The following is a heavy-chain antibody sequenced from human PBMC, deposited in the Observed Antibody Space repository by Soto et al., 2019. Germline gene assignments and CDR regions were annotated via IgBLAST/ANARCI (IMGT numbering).Heavy chain of an antibody. V-gene: IGHV3-21*01. J-gene: IGHJ6*02. Sequence: GGSLRLSCAASGFTFSSYSMNWVRQAPGKGLEWVSSISSSSSYIYYADSVKGRFPISRDNDKNSLYLQMNSLRAEDTAVYYCARAYNATYYYDSSGYYYYYYGMDVWGQGTTVTVSS. CDR3: ARAYNATYYYDSSGYYYYYYGMDV. CDR2: ISSSSSYI. CDR1: GFTFSSYS. D-gene: IGHD3-22*01.